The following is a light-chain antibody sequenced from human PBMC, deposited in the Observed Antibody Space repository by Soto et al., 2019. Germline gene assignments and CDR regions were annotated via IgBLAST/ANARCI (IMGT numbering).Light chain of an antibody. CDR3: QQYDTSPHT. V-gene: IGKV3-20*01. J-gene: IGKJ2*01. CDR1: QSVSSSQ. Sequence: EIVLTQSPGTLSLSPGESATLSCRASQSVSSSQVAWYQQKPGQAPRLLIYAASSKATGIPDRFSGGGSETDFTLTISRLEPEDFAVYYCQQYDTSPHTFGQGTKLEIK. CDR2: AAS.